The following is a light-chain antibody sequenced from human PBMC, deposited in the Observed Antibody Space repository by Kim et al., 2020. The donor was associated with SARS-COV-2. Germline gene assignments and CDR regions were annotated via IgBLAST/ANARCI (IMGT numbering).Light chain of an antibody. J-gene: IGKJ1*01. Sequence: ASVGDRVTITCRASQSISSWLAWYQQKPGKAPTLLIYKASSLESGVPSRFSGSGSVTEFSLTISSLQPDDFATYYCQQYNSYSPRTFGQGTKVDI. CDR1: QSISSW. CDR3: QQYNSYSPRT. V-gene: IGKV1-5*03. CDR2: KAS.